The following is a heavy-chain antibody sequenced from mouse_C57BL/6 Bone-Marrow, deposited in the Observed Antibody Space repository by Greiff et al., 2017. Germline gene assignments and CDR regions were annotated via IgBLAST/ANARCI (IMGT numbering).Heavy chain of an antibody. V-gene: IGHV1-69*01. Sequence: QVQLQQPGAELVMPGASVKLSCKASGYTFTSYWMHWVKQRPGQGLEWIGEIDPSDSYTNYNQKFKGKSTLTVDKSSSTAYMQLSSLTSEDSAVYYCAIRDGSSPYWYFDVWGTGTTVTVSS. CDR2: IDPSDSYT. CDR1: GYTFTSYW. CDR3: AIRDGSSPYWYFDV. J-gene: IGHJ1*03. D-gene: IGHD1-1*01.